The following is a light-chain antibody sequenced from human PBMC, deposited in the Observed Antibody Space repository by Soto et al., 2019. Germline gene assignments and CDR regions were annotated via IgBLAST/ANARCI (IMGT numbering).Light chain of an antibody. Sequence: EIVLTQSPGTLSLSPGERATLSCRASQSVSSSFLAWYQQKPGQAPRLRIYGASSRDTGIPDRFSGSGSGTDFTLTISSLEPDYFAVYYYQPYGSSPWTFGQGTKVEIK. CDR1: QSVSSSF. J-gene: IGKJ1*01. CDR2: GAS. CDR3: QPYGSSPWT. V-gene: IGKV3-20*01.